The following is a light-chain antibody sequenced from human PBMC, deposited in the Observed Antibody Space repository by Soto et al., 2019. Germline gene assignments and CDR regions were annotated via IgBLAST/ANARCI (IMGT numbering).Light chain of an antibody. CDR3: QQRRSWPPTVT. J-gene: IGKJ5*01. Sequence: EIVLTQSPATLSLSPGQRATLSCRAIQSVSTYLAWYQQRPGQAPRLLIYDASYRATDIPPRFSGSGSGTDFTLTICSLEPEDFAVYYCQQRRSWPPTVTFGQGTRLEI. CDR2: DAS. CDR1: QSVSTY. V-gene: IGKV3-11*01.